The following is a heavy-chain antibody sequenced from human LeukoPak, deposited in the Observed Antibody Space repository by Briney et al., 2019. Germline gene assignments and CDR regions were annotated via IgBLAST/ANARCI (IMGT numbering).Heavy chain of an antibody. V-gene: IGHV1-8*01. CDR1: GYTFTSYD. J-gene: IGHJ4*02. Sequence: ASVKVSCKASGYTFTSYDINWVRQATGQGLEWMGWMNPNSGNTGYAQKFQGRVTMTRNTSISTAYMELSSLRSEDTAVYYCARSSYGDYEVDYWGQGTLVTVSS. D-gene: IGHD4-17*01. CDR3: ARSSYGDYEVDY. CDR2: MNPNSGNT.